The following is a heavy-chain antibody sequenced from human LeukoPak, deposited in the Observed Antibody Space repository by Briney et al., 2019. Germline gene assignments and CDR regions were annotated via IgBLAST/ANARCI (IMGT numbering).Heavy chain of an antibody. CDR2: IYGGEST. V-gene: IGHV3-53*01. CDR3: ARDRFFDN. J-gene: IGHJ4*02. CDR1: GFTVSGTY. Sequence: GESLRLSCAASGFTVSGTYMSWVRQAPGKGLEWVSFIYGGESTYYADSVKGRFTISTDNSKNTLYPQMNSLRADDTAMYYCARDRFFDNWGQGTLVTVST.